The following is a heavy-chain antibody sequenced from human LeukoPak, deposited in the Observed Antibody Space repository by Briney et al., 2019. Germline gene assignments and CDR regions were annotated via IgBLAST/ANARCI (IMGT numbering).Heavy chain of an antibody. Sequence: SETLSLTCAVYGGSFSGYYWSWIRQPPGKGLEWIGEIYHSGSTNCNPSLKSRVTISVDKSKNQFSLKLSSVTAADTAVYYCARTGIAVAGTSFDYWGQGTLVTVSS. CDR1: GGSFSGYY. J-gene: IGHJ4*02. CDR3: ARTGIAVAGTSFDY. V-gene: IGHV4-34*01. CDR2: IYHSGST. D-gene: IGHD6-19*01.